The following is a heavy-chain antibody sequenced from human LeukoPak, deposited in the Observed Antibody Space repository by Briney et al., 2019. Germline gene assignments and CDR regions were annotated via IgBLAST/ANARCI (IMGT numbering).Heavy chain of an antibody. J-gene: IGHJ5*02. Sequence: GRSLRLSCAASGFTFSSYAMHWVRQAPGKGLEWVAVISYDGSNKYYADSVKGRFTISRDNSKNTLYLQMNSPRAEDTAVYYCARDRGPSPKSIVLMVYAPGGWFDPWGQGTLVTVSS. CDR3: ARDRGPSPKSIVLMVYAPGGWFDP. CDR1: GFTFSSYA. V-gene: IGHV3-30*01. D-gene: IGHD2-8*01. CDR2: ISYDGSNK.